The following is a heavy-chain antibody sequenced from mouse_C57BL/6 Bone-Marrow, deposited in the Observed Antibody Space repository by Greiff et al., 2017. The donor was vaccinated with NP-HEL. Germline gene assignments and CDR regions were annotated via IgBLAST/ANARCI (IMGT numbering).Heavy chain of an antibody. Sequence: EVQLVESVAELVRPGASVKLSCTASGFNIKNTYMHWVKQRPEQGLEWIGRIDPANGNTKYAPKFQGKATITADTSSNTAYLQLSSLTSEDTAIYYCAEGYYYGSSYFDYWGQGTTLTVSS. J-gene: IGHJ2*01. CDR3: AEGYYYGSSYFDY. V-gene: IGHV14-3*01. CDR2: IDPANGNT. D-gene: IGHD1-1*01. CDR1: GFNIKNTY.